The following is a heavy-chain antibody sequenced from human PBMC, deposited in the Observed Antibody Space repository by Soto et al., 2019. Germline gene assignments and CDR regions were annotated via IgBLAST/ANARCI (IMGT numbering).Heavy chain of an antibody. CDR1: GYTFTSYA. CDR3: ARGPGGHDGPGDY. D-gene: IGHD2-15*01. V-gene: IGHV1-3*01. CDR2: SNAGNGNT. J-gene: IGHJ4*02. Sequence: QVQLVQSGAEVKKPGGSVKVACKASGYTFTSYAMHWVRQAPGQRLEWMGWSNAGNGNTKYSQKFQGRVTITRDTSASTAYMELSSLRSEDTAVYYCARGPGGHDGPGDYWGQGTLVTVSS.